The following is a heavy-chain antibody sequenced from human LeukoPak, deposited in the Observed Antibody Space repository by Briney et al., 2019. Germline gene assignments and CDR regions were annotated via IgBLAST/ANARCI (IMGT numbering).Heavy chain of an antibody. D-gene: IGHD1-26*01. Sequence: PGGSLRLSCAASGFAVSNYWMSWVRQAPGKGLECVANIKEDGSEKYYVDSVKGRFTISRDSVRHSLYLQMNSLRVEDTAVYYCTRDEEGASREFDYWGQGALVTVSS. J-gene: IGHJ4*02. CDR1: GFAVSNYW. CDR2: IKEDGSEK. CDR3: TRDEEGASREFDY. V-gene: IGHV3-7*01.